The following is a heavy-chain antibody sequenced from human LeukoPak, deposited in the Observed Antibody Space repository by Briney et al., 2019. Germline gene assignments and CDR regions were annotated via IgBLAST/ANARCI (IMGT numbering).Heavy chain of an antibody. CDR2: IYSGGST. CDR3: ARDFYCSSTSCPNDY. CDR1: GFTVSSNY. J-gene: IGHJ4*02. D-gene: IGHD2-2*01. Sequence: PGGSLRLSCAASGFTVSSNYMSWVRQAPGKGLEWVSVIYSGGSTYYADSVKGRITISRDNSKNTLYLQMNSLRAEDTAVYYCARDFYCSSTSCPNDYWGQGTLVTVSS. V-gene: IGHV3-66*02.